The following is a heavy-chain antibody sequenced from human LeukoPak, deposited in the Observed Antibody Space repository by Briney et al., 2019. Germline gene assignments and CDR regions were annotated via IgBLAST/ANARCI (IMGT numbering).Heavy chain of an antibody. J-gene: IGHJ6*02. D-gene: IGHD3-10*01. CDR3: ARDLPPYYYGSGGEENGMDA. Sequence: ASVKVSCKASGYTFTGYYMHWVRQAPGQGLEWMGWINPDSGGTNYAQKFQGRVTMTRDTSISTAYMELSRLRSDDTAVYYCARDLPPYYYGSGGEENGMDAWGQGTTVTVSS. CDR2: INPDSGGT. V-gene: IGHV1-2*02. CDR1: GYTFTGYY.